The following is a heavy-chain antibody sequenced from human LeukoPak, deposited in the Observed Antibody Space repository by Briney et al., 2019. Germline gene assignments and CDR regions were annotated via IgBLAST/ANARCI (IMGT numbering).Heavy chain of an antibody. CDR3: ARAPRGFCSGGSCFDF. CDR2: IYYSGST. J-gene: IGHJ4*02. V-gene: IGHV4-39*01. Sequence: SETLSLTCTVSGGSISSSSYYWGWIRQPPGKGLEWIGSIYYSGSTYYNPSLKSRVTISVDTSKNQFSLKLSSVTAAATAVYYCARAPRGFCSGGSCFDFWGQGTLVTVSS. D-gene: IGHD2-15*01. CDR1: GGSISSSSYY.